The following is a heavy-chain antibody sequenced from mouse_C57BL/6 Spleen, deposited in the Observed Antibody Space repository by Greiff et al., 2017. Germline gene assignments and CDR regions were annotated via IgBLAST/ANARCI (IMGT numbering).Heavy chain of an antibody. V-gene: IGHV5-9-1*02. CDR2: ISSGGDYI. CDR1: GFTFSSYA. D-gene: IGHD2-5*01. Sequence: EVHLVESGEGLVKPGGSLKLSCAASGFTFSSYAMSWVRQTPEKRLEWVAYISSGGDYIYYADTVKGRFTISRDNARNTLYLQMSSLKSEDTAMYYCTREAPYSNYFDYWGQGTTLTVSS. CDR3: TREAPYSNYFDY. J-gene: IGHJ2*01.